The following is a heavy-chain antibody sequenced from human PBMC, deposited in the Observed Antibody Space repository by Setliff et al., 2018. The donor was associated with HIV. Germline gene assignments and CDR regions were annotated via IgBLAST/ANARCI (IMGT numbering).Heavy chain of an antibody. Sequence: ASVKVSCKASGGTFSSYGINWVRQAPGQGLEWMGRINPNSGGTNYAQKFQGRVTITRDTSTSTVYMELSGLRSDDTAVYYCARDGLLAAAGLGDFDYWGQGTLVTVSS. CDR1: GGTFSSYG. CDR3: ARDGLLAAAGLGDFDY. V-gene: IGHV1-2*06. J-gene: IGHJ4*02. CDR2: INPNSGGT. D-gene: IGHD6-13*01.